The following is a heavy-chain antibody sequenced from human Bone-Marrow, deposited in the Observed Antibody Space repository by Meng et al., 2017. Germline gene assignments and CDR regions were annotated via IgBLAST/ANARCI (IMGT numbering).Heavy chain of an antibody. V-gene: IGHV3-21*01. CDR3: ARRVGVRRNLVGMDV. J-gene: IGHJ6*02. CDR1: GFTFSSYS. CDR2: ISSSSSYI. D-gene: IGHD3-10*01. Sequence: GESLKISCAASGFTFSSYSMNWVRQAPGKGLEWVSSISSSSSYIYYADSVKGRFTISRDNAKSSLYLQMNSLRAEDTAVYYCARRVGVRRNLVGMDVWGQGTTVTVSS.